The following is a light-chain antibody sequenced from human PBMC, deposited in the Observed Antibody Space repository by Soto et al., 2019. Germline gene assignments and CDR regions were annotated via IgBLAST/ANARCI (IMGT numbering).Light chain of an antibody. CDR1: DSDIGGYDH. CDR3: SSHTSSTALV. CDR2: DVT. J-gene: IGLJ1*01. Sequence: QSVVTPPASVSASPGQSIAISCTGNDSDIGGYDHVSWYQQHPGKAPKLLIYDVTNRPSGVSSRFSGSKAGRTASLTISGLQTEDEADYYCSSHTSSTALVFGTGTKVTVL. V-gene: IGLV2-14*03.